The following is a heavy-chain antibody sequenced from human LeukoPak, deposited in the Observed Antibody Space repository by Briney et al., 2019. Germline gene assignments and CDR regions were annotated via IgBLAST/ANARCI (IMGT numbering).Heavy chain of an antibody. CDR2: MNPNSGNT. CDR1: GYTFTSYD. D-gene: IGHD4-11*01. V-gene: IGHV1-8*01. J-gene: IGHJ6*02. CDR3: ARGLTTVTTDGMDV. Sequence: ASVKVSCKASGYTFTSYDINWVRQATGQGLEWMGWMNPNSGNTGYAQKFQGRVTMTRNTSISTAYMELSSLRSEDTAVYYCARGLTTVTTDGMDVWGQGTTVTVSS.